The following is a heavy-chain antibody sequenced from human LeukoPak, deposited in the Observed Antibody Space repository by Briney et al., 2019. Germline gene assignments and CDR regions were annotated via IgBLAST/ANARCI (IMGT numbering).Heavy chain of an antibody. D-gene: IGHD3-10*01. CDR2: IKQDGSEK. J-gene: IGHJ6*02. CDR1: GFTFSSYA. CDR3: ASRGYGSGSIFMDV. V-gene: IGHV3-7*01. Sequence: GGSLRLSCAASGFTFSSYAVSWVRQAPGKGLEWVANIKQDGSEKYYVDSVKGRFTISRDNAKNSLYLQMNSLRAEDTAVYYCASRGYGSGSIFMDVWGQGTTVTVSS.